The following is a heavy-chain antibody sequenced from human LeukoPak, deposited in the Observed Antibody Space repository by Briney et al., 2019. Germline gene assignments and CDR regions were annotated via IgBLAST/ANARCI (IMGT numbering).Heavy chain of an antibody. Sequence: PGGSLRLSCAASGFTFSSYAMSWVRQAPGKGLEWVSGISGSGGSTYYADSVRGRFTISRDNSKNTLYLQMNSLRAEDTAEYYCAKNGAPLIIVVKSMDYWGQGTLVTVSS. V-gene: IGHV3-23*01. D-gene: IGHD3-22*01. J-gene: IGHJ4*02. CDR2: ISGSGGST. CDR3: AKNGAPLIIVVKSMDY. CDR1: GFTFSSYA.